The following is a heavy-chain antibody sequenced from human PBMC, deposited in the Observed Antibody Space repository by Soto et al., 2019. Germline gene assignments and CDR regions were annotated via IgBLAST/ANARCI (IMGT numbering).Heavy chain of an antibody. D-gene: IGHD4-17*01. Sequence: GESLKISCKGSGYSFTSYWIGWVRQMPGKGLEWMGIIYPGDSDTRYSPSFQGQVTISADKSIGTAYLQWSSLKASDTAMYYCARRIDYGDYPNWFDPWGQGTLVTVSS. CDR1: GYSFTSYW. J-gene: IGHJ5*02. V-gene: IGHV5-51*01. CDR3: ARRIDYGDYPNWFDP. CDR2: IYPGDSDT.